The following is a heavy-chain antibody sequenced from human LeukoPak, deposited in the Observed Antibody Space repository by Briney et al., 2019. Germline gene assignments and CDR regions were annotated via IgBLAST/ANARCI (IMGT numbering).Heavy chain of an antibody. CDR1: GFTFSSYD. CDR3: ARAYRGVVTADYGMDV. CDR2: IGTAGDT. Sequence: GGSLRLSCAASGFTFSSYDMHWIRHATGKGLEWVSAIGTAGDTYYPGSVKGRFTISRENAKNSLYLQMNSLRAGDTAVYYCARAYRGVVTADYGMDVWGQGTTVTVSS. V-gene: IGHV3-13*01. D-gene: IGHD2-21*02. J-gene: IGHJ6*02.